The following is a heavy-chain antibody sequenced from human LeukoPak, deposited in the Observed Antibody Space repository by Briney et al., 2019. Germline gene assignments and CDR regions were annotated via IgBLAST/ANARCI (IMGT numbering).Heavy chain of an antibody. D-gene: IGHD4-17*01. V-gene: IGHV3-30*18. CDR2: ISYDGTNK. J-gene: IGHJ4*02. CDR3: ANYGDYQYFDY. CDR1: EFTISTYG. Sequence: PGMSLRLSCTTSEFTISTYGMHWVRQAPGKGLEWVAVISYDGTNKYYADSVKGRFTISRDNSKNTLYLQMNSLKTDDTAVYYCANYGDYQYFDYWGQGTPVTVSS.